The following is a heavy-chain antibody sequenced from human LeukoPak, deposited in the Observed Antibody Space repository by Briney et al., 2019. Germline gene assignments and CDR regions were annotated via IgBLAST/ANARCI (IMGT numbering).Heavy chain of an antibody. CDR1: GFTFSSYR. J-gene: IGHJ4*02. D-gene: IGHD3-22*01. CDR2: ISGTSTYI. V-gene: IGHV3-21*01. CDR3: AKNYYDSSGYYPPDY. Sequence: GGSLTLSCTASGFTFSSYRMNWLRQAPGKGLEWVSSISGTSTYIYYADSVKGRLTISRDNAKNSLYLQMNSLRAEDTAVYYCAKNYYDSSGYYPPDYWGQGTLVTVSS.